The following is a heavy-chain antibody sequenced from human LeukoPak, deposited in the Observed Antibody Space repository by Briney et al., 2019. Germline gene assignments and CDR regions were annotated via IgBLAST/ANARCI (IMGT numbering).Heavy chain of an antibody. CDR1: GYTFTGYY. CDR3: ARGSTVVTPGFDY. CDR2: IIPILGIA. D-gene: IGHD4-23*01. J-gene: IGHJ4*02. Sequence: SVKVSCKASGYTFTGYYMHWVRQAPGQGLEWMGRIIPILGIANYAQKFQGRVTITADKSTSTAYMELSSLRSEDTAVYYCARGSTVVTPGFDYWGQGTLVTVSS. V-gene: IGHV1-69*04.